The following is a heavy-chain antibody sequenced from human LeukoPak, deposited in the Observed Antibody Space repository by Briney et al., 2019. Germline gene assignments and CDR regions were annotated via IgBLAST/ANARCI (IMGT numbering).Heavy chain of an antibody. CDR1: GFTFSSYA. J-gene: IGHJ4*02. CDR2: ISGSGGST. V-gene: IGHV3-23*01. CDR3: ATTLEGYDILTGYYNVGFDY. Sequence: GGSLRLSCAASGFTFSSYAMSWVRQAPGKGLEWVSAISGSGGSTYYADSVKGRFTISRDNSKNTLYLQMNSPRAEDTAVYYCATTLEGYDILTGYYNVGFDYWGQGTLVTVSS. D-gene: IGHD3-9*01.